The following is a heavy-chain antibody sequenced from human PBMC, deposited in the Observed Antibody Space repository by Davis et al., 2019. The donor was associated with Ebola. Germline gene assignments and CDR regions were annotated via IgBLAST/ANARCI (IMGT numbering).Heavy chain of an antibody. V-gene: IGHV3-48*02. CDR2: ISSSSSTI. J-gene: IGHJ2*01. CDR1: GFTFSSYS. CDR3: ARDTQDSSGWLWTHWYFDL. Sequence: AGSLTLSCAASGFTFSSYSMNWVRQAPGKGLEWVSYISSSSSTIYYADSVKGRFTISRDNAKNSLYLQMNSLRDEDTAVYYCARDTQDSSGWLWTHWYFDLWGRGTLVTVSS. D-gene: IGHD6-19*01.